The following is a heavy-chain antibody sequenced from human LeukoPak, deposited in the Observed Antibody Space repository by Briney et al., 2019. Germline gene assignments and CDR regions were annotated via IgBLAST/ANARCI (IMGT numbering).Heavy chain of an antibody. V-gene: IGHV3-72*01. J-gene: IGHJ4*02. D-gene: IGHD4-17*01. CDR2: VGNKDDSYTT. Sequence: GGSLRLSCAASGFIFSDHSMFWVRQAPGKGLEWVGHVGNKDDSYTTDYAASVKGRFTISRDESKNSVDLQMNSLKSEDTAMYYCTRAYGYRFDYWGEGTLVTVSS. CDR1: GFIFSDHS. CDR3: TRAYGYRFDY.